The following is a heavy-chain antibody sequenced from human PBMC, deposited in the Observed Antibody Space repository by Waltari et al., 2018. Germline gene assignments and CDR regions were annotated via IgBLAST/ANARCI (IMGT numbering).Heavy chain of an antibody. CDR2: VHHSGKP. J-gene: IGHJ4*02. CDR1: W. CDR3: ARDRASGLFFDS. Sequence: WWSWVRHSPEKGLEWIGQVHHSGKPNYNPSLQSRAIVSLDTSMNRFSLSILSATAADTAVYYCARDRASGLFFDSWGQGTLVTVSP. V-gene: IGHV4-4*02. D-gene: IGHD6-25*01.